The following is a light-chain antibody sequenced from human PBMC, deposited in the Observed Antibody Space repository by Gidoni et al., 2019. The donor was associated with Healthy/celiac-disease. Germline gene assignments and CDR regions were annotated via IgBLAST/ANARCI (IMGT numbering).Light chain of an antibody. CDR1: QSISSY. CDR3: QQSYSTRYT. Sequence: DIQMTQSPSSLSASVGDRVTITCRASQSISSYLNCIQLQSGVPSRFSGSGSGTDFTLTISSLQPEDFATYYCQQSYSTRYTFGQGTKLEIK. V-gene: IGKV1-39*01. J-gene: IGKJ2*01. CDR2: I.